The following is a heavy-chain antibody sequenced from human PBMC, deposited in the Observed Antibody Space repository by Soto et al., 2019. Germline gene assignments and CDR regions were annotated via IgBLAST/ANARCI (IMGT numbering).Heavy chain of an antibody. D-gene: IGHD3-3*01. CDR1: GGSISSYY. Sequence: SETLSLTCTVSGGSISSYYWSWIRQPPGKGLEWIGYIYYSGSTNYNPSLTSRVTISVDTSKNQFSLKLSSVTAADTAVYYCASVYSEVWSGYSTYYFVYGGQGTLVTVSS. V-gene: IGHV4-59*01. CDR3: ASVYSEVWSGYSTYYFVY. J-gene: IGHJ4*02. CDR2: IYYSGST.